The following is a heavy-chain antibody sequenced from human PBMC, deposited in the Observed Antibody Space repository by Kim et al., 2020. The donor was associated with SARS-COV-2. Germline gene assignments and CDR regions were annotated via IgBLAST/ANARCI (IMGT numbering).Heavy chain of an antibody. Sequence: ASVKVSCKASGYTFTSYDINWVRQATGQGLEWMGWINPNSGNTGYAQKLHGRVTMTRNTSISTVYMELSSLRSEDTAVYYCARGLNTYSSSWMDYWGQGTLVTVSS. D-gene: IGHD6-13*01. CDR1: GYTFTSYD. V-gene: IGHV1-8*01. CDR2: INPNSGNT. CDR3: ARGLNTYSSSWMDY. J-gene: IGHJ4*02.